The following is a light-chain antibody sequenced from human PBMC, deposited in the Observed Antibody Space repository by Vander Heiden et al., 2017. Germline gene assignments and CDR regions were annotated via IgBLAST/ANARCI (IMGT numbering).Light chain of an antibody. CDR1: SSNIGAGYD. J-gene: IGLJ2*01. Sequence: QSVLTQQPSVSGAPGQRVTISCTGGSSNIGAGYDVHWYQHLPGTAPKLLIYGNTDRPSGVPDRFSGSKSGTSVSLAITGLQVEDEADYYCQSYDNSLSGVVFGGGTKLTVL. V-gene: IGLV1-40*01. CDR3: QSYDNSLSGVV. CDR2: GNT.